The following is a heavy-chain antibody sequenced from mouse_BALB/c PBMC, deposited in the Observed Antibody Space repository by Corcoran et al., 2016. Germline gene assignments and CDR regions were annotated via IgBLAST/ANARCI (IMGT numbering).Heavy chain of an antibody. CDR3: ARVYGSSYHYFDY. D-gene: IGHD1-1*01. J-gene: IGHJ2*01. Sequence: EVQLQQSGAELVRPGALVKLSSKASGFNIKDYYMHWVKQRPEQGLEWIGWIDPENGNTIYDPKFQGKASITADTSSNTAYLQLSSLTSEDTAVYYCARVYGSSYHYFDYWGQGTTLTVSS. CDR2: IDPENGNT. V-gene: IGHV14-1*02. CDR1: GFNIKDYY.